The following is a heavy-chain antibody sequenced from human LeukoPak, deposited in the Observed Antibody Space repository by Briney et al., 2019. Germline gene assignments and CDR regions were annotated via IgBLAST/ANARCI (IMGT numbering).Heavy chain of an antibody. D-gene: IGHD3-16*02. Sequence: GGSLRLSCAASGFTFSTYAVNWVRQAPGKGLEWVSTISGSGDSTYYADSVKGRFTISRDNSKNTLYLQMNSLRAEDTAVYYCASLTYVWGSYRSFHAFDIWGQGTMVTVSS. CDR2: ISGSGDST. J-gene: IGHJ3*02. CDR1: GFTFSTYA. CDR3: ASLTYVWGSYRSFHAFDI. V-gene: IGHV3-23*01.